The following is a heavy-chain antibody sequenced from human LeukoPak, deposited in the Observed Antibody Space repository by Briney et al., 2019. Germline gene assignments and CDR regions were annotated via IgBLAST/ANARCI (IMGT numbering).Heavy chain of an antibody. Sequence: PSETLSLTCTVSGGSFGNYYWSWIRQPPGKGLEWIAYIYDSGTTNYNPSLKSRVTILVDTSKNQFSLKLSSVTAADTAVYYCARDFSAAFDIWGQGTMVTVSS. J-gene: IGHJ3*02. CDR3: ARDFSAAFDI. CDR2: IYDSGTT. V-gene: IGHV4-59*01. D-gene: IGHD2/OR15-2a*01. CDR1: GGSFGNYY.